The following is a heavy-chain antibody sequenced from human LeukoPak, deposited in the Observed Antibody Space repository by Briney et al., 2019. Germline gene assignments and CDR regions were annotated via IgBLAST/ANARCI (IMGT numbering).Heavy chain of an antibody. D-gene: IGHD5-12*01. V-gene: IGHV3-23*01. CDR1: GFSFSTSP. CDR3: AKTHYDLLVV. Sequence: GGSLRLSCAASGFSFSTSPMSWVRQPPGKGLEWVSAMNNGPGATFYRDSVRGRLTISRDDSKSTLYLQMNSLRAEDTGTYYCAKTHYDLLVVWGQGTTVTVSS. CDR2: MNNGPGAT. J-gene: IGHJ6*02.